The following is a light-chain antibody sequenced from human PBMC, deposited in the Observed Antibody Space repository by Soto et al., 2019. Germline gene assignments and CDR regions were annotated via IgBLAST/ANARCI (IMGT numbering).Light chain of an antibody. CDR2: AAS. CDR3: LQDYNFLWT. J-gene: IGKJ1*01. CDR1: QGISND. Sequence: AIQMTQSPSSLSASVGDRVTMTCRASQGISNDLGWYQQKPGKAPKLLIYAASTLQSGVPSRFSGSGSGTDFTLTISSLQPEDFATYYCLQDYNFLWTFGQGTKVEIK. V-gene: IGKV1-6*01.